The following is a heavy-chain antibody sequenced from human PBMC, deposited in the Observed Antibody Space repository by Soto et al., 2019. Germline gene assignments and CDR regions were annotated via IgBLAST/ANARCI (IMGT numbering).Heavy chain of an antibody. CDR1: GGSISSGGYY. D-gene: IGHD2-2*01. J-gene: IGHJ6*02. V-gene: IGHV4-31*03. CDR3: SRDGRYQLLDLRYGMDV. Sequence: SETLSLTCTVSGGSISSGGYYWSWIRQHPGKGLEWIGYIYYSGSTYYNPSLKSRVTISVDTSKNQFSLKLSSVTAADTAVYYCSRDGRYQLLDLRYGMDVWGQGTTVTVCS. CDR2: IYYSGST.